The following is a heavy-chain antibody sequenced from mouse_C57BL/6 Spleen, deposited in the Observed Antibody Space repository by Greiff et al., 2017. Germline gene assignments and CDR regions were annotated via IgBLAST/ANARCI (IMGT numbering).Heavy chain of an antibody. V-gene: IGHV1-18*01. CDR3: ARHGSRPYWYFDV. D-gene: IGHD1-1*01. J-gene: IGHJ1*03. CDR2: INPNNGGT. CDR1: GYTFTDYN. Sequence: VQLKQSGPELVKPGASVKIPCKASGYTFTDYNMDWVKQSHGKSLEWIGDINPNNGGTIYNQKFKGKATLTVDKSSSTAYMELRSLTSEDTAVYYCARHGSRPYWYFDVWGTGTTVTVSS.